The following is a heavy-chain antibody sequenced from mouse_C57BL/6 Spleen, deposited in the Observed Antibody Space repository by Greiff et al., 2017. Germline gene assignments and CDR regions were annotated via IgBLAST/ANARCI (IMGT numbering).Heavy chain of an antibody. CDR3: ARDYDYDKFAY. D-gene: IGHD2-4*01. CDR1: GYTFTSYW. CDR2: IDPSDSYT. Sequence: QVQLQQPGAELVKPGASVKLSCKASGYTFTSYWMQWVKQRPGQGLEWIGEIDPSDSYTNYNQKFKGKATLTVDTSSSTAYMQLSSLTSEDSAVYYCARDYDYDKFAYWGQGTLVTVSA. V-gene: IGHV1-50*01. J-gene: IGHJ3*01.